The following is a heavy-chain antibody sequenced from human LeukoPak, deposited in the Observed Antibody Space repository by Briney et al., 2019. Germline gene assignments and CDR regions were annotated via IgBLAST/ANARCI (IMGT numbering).Heavy chain of an antibody. CDR1: GFTFSSYG. D-gene: IGHD6-13*01. CDR2: ISGSGHRT. J-gene: IGHJ4*02. V-gene: IGHV3-23*01. Sequence: GGSLRLSCAASGFTFSSYGVSWVRQAPGKGLEWVSGISGSGHRTYYADSVKGRFTISRDNAKNSVYLQMNSLRADDTAVYYCAYWAGTAAGFNGPFDFWGQGTLVTVSS. CDR3: AYWAGTAAGFNGPFDF.